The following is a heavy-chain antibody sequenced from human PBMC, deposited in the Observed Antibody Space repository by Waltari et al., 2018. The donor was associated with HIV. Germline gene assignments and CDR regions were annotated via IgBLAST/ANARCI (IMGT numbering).Heavy chain of an antibody. CDR2: ISSTSSFI. V-gene: IGHV3-21*03. J-gene: IGHJ4*02. Sequence: EVQLVESGGGLVKPGGSLRLSCVVSGFTFNTFTMKWVRQAPGKWLEWVSSISSTSSFIYYADSLKGRFTVSRDNAKNSLYLQINNLRAEDTAIYYCASENFWGGPHNWGQGTLVTVSS. CDR1: GFTFNTFT. CDR3: ASENFWGGPHN. D-gene: IGHD3-3*01.